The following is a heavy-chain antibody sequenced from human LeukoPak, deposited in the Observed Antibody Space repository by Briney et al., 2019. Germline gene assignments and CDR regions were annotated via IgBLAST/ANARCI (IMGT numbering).Heavy chain of an antibody. J-gene: IGHJ4*02. CDR2: ISGSGGST. Sequence: GGSLRLSCAASGFTFSSYWMHWVRQAPGKGLEWVSAISGSGGSTYYADSVKGRFTISRDNSKNTLYLQMNSLRAEDTAVYYCAKAHPLDAVAGTFGYWGQGTLVTVSS. D-gene: IGHD6-19*01. CDR1: GFTFSSYW. CDR3: AKAHPLDAVAGTFGY. V-gene: IGHV3-23*01.